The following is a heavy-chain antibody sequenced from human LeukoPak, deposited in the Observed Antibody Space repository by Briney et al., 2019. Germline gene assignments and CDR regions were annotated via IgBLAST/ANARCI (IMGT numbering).Heavy chain of an antibody. CDR1: GFTFSSYE. D-gene: IGHD3-10*02. J-gene: IGHJ6*04. V-gene: IGHV3-48*03. Sequence: GGSLRLSCAASGFTFSSYEMNWVRLAPGKGLEGVSYISSSGSTIYYADSVKGRFTISRDNAKNSLYLQMNSLRAEDTAVYYCAELGITMIGGVWGKGTTVTISS. CDR2: ISSSGSTI. CDR3: AELGITMIGGV.